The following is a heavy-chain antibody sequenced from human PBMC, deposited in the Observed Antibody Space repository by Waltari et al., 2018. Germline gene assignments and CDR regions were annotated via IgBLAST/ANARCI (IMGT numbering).Heavy chain of an antibody. V-gene: IGHV4-59*08. D-gene: IGHD4-17*01. CDR2: IYYSGST. Sequence: QVQLQESGPGLVKPSETLSLTCTVSGGSISSYYWSWIRQPPGKGLEWIGYIYYSGSTNYNPSLESRVTISVDTSKNQFSLKLSSVTAADTAVYYCARLDSGGTHFDYWGQGTLVTASS. J-gene: IGHJ4*02. CDR1: GGSISSYY. CDR3: ARLDSGGTHFDY.